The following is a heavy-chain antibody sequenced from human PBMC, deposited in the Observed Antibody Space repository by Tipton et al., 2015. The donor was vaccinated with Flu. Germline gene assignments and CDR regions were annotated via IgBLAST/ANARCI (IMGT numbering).Heavy chain of an antibody. Sequence: TLSLTCTVSGGSVSSSPYYRGWVRQSPGKGLEWIGTIDYSGNTHYNPSLESRVSISVAKMQFSLSLSSVTAADTAVYYCARDPAGYYDNSAYYIFDYWGQGTLVTVSS. J-gene: IGHJ4*02. CDR2: IDYSGNT. V-gene: IGHV4-39*07. CDR1: GGSVSSSPYY. D-gene: IGHD3-22*01. CDR3: ARDPAGYYDNSAYYIFDY.